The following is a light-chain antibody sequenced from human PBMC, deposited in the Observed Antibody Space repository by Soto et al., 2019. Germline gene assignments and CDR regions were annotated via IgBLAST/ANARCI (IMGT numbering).Light chain of an antibody. CDR1: QSISND. Sequence: EIVVTQYPATLSVSPGERATLSCRASQSISNDLAWYQQKRGQAPRLLIYGASTRATGIPGRFSGSGSGTEFTLTISSPQSEDFVVYYCQQYNGWPWAFGQGTKVDIK. CDR3: QQYNGWPWA. V-gene: IGKV3-15*01. J-gene: IGKJ1*01. CDR2: GAS.